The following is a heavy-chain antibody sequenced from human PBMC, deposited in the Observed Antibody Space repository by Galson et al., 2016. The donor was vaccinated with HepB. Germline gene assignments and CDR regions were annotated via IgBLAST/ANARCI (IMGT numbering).Heavy chain of an antibody. J-gene: IGHJ4*02. CDR1: GFTFSDYN. V-gene: IGHV3-48*04. CDR3: ASLLSGSSHALHY. CDR2: ISSSRHTI. Sequence: SLRLSCAASGFTFSDYNMNWVRQAPGKGLEWVSYISSSRHTIYYADSVRGRFTISRDNAQNSLHLQMNSLRAEDTAIYYCASLLSGSSHALHYWGQGTLVTVSS. D-gene: IGHD1-26*01.